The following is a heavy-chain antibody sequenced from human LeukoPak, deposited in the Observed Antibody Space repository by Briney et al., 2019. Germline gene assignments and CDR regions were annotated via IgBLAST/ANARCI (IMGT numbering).Heavy chain of an antibody. V-gene: IGHV3-23*01. CDR1: GFTFSSYA. J-gene: IGHJ4*02. D-gene: IGHD3-10*01. CDR3: AKNIRNLKRELLWFGELSFDY. CDR2: ISGSGGST. Sequence: GGSLRLSCAASGFTFSSYAMSWVRQAPGKGLEWVSAISGSGGSTYYADSVKGRFTISRDNSKNTLYLQMNSPRAEDTAVYYCAKNIRNLKRELLWFGELSFDYWGQGTLVTVSS.